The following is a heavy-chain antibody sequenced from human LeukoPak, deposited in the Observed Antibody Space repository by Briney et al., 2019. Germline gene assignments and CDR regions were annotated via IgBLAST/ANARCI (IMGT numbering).Heavy chain of an antibody. V-gene: IGHV1-2*02. CDR1: GYTFTGYY. J-gene: IGHJ5*02. CDR2: INPNTGAT. Sequence: ASVKVSCKASGYTFTGYYMHWVRQAPGQGLEWMGWINPNTGATKYAQKFQGRVSMIRDRSINTAFMEVSRLRYDDTAVYYCARDQGDGGNSFDPWGQGTLVTVSS. CDR3: ARDQGDGGNSFDP. D-gene: IGHD4-23*01.